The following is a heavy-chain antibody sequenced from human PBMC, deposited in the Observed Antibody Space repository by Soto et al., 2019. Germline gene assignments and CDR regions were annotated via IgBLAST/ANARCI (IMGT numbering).Heavy chain of an antibody. Sequence: EVQLVESGGGLVQPGGSLRFSCAASGFTHSSYWMHWVRQAPGKGLVWVSRINSDGSSTSYADSVKGPFTMSRDNAKHTLYLLMKSLRAADTAVYYCVRTSLVVTAATREDYWGQGTLVTVSS. CDR2: INSDGSST. V-gene: IGHV3-74*01. CDR1: GFTHSSYW. CDR3: VRTSLVVTAATREDY. J-gene: IGHJ4*02. D-gene: IGHD2-15*01.